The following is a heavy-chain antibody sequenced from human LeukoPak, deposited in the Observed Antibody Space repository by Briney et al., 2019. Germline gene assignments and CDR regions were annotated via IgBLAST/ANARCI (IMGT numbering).Heavy chain of an antibody. V-gene: IGHV4-61*08. J-gene: IGHJ5*02. D-gene: IGHD2-15*01. CDR3: AAAATPDWFDP. CDR1: GGSISSGGYY. CDR2: IYYSGST. Sequence: SQTLSLTCTVSGGSISSGGYYWSWIRQPPGKGLEWIGYIYYSGSTNYNPSLKSRVTISVDTSKNQFSLKLSSVTAADTAVYYCAAAATPDWFDPWGQGTLVTVSS.